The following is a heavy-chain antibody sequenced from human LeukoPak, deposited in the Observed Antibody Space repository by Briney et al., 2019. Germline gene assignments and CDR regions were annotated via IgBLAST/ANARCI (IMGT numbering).Heavy chain of an antibody. CDR1: GVTFSTYA. D-gene: IGHD3-22*01. V-gene: IGHV3-23*01. J-gene: IGHJ4*02. CDR2: ISGSGGST. Sequence: GGSLRLSCAASGVTFSTYAMSWVRQAPGKGLEWVSAISGSGGSTHYADSVKGRFTISRDNSKNTLHLQMNSLRAEDTAVYYCAKNPSNGYYPYYFDYWGQGTLVTVSS. CDR3: AKNPSNGYYPYYFDY.